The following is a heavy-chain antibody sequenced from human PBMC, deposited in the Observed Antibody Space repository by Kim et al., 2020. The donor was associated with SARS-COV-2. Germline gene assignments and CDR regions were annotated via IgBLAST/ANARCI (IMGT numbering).Heavy chain of an antibody. J-gene: IGHJ5*02. Sequence: TNYTPSLNSRVTISVDTSKNQFSLKLSAVTAADTAVYYCTADKSQNWFDPWGQGTLVTVSS. CDR2: T. V-gene: IGHV4-34*01. CDR3: TADKSQNWFDP. D-gene: IGHD6-13*01.